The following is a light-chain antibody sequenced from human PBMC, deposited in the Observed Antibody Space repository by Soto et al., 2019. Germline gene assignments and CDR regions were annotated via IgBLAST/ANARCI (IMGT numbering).Light chain of an antibody. CDR3: QQYNNWPFS. J-gene: IGKJ5*01. V-gene: IGKV3-15*01. CDR1: QGVTTN. CDR2: DVS. Sequence: EIVMTQSPGTLSVSPWERATRACRAGQGVTTNFAWYQQKSGQSPRLLIYDVSIRATDVPARFSGTGSETDFTLTISGLQSEDSAVYFCQQYNNWPFSFGQGTRLEIK.